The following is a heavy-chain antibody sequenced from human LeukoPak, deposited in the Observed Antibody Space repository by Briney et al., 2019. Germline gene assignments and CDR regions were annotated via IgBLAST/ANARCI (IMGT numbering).Heavy chain of an antibody. D-gene: IGHD6-6*01. CDR2: IYYSGST. V-gene: IGHV4-39*01. CDR1: GGSISSSSYY. Sequence: PSETLSLTCTVSGGSISSSSYYWGWIRQPPGKGLEWIGSIYYSGSTYYNPSLKSRVTISADTSKNQFSLKLSSVTAADTAVYYCASPYSSSYYFDYWGQGTLVTVSS. J-gene: IGHJ4*02. CDR3: ASPYSSSYYFDY.